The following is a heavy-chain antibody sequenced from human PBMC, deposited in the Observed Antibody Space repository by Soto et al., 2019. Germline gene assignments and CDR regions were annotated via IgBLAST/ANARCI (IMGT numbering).Heavy chain of an antibody. CDR3: AKAKAYYDILTGYYNFDY. CDR2: ISGSGGST. V-gene: IGHV3-23*01. J-gene: IGHJ4*02. Sequence: GGSLRLSCAASGFTFSSYAMSWVRQAPGKGLEWVSAISGSGGSTYYADSVKGRFTISRDNSKNTLYLQMNSLRAEDTAVYYCAKAKAYYDILTGYYNFDYWGQGTLVTVSS. D-gene: IGHD3-9*01. CDR1: GFTFSSYA.